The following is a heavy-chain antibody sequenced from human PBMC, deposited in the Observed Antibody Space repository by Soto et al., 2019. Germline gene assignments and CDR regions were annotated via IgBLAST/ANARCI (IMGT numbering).Heavy chain of an antibody. V-gene: IGHV3-23*01. CDR3: ALRYCSRTTCPPLNSYFYMDV. CDR2: IRGSGGST. J-gene: IGHJ6*03. CDR1: GFTFNTYA. Sequence: EVQLLESGGGLVHPGGPLSLSCAAPGFTFNTYAMTWVRQAPGKGLEWVSGIRGSGGSTFYAGSVKGRFPISRDNSKNTLYLQMNSLRAEDTAVYYCALRYCSRTTCPPLNSYFYMDVWGKGTTVTVSS. D-gene: IGHD2-2*01.